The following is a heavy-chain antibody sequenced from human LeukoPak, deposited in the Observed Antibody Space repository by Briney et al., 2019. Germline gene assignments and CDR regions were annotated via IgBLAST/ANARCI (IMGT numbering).Heavy chain of an antibody. Sequence: GGSLRLSCAASGFTFSSYGMPWVRQAPGKGLEWVAVISYDGSNKYYADSVKGRFTISRDNSKNTLYLQMNSLKTEDTAVYYCTTDQNGDYGRHYWGQGTLVTVSS. V-gene: IGHV3-30*03. D-gene: IGHD4-17*01. CDR1: GFTFSSYG. J-gene: IGHJ4*02. CDR2: ISYDGSNK. CDR3: TTDQNGDYGRHY.